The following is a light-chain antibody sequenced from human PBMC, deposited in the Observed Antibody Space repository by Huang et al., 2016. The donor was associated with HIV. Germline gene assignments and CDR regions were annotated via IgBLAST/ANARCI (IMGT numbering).Light chain of an antibody. J-gene: IGKJ4*01. CDR3: QQYYSTPSLT. CDR2: AAS. CDR1: QGIRNS. Sequence: DIQMTQSPSSLSASAGDRVTITCRASQGIRNSLAWYQNKPGRAPKLLLYAASRLQSGGPSRFSGSGSGTDYTLTISSLQPEDFATYYCQQYYSTPSLTFGGGTKVEIK. V-gene: IGKV1-NL1*01.